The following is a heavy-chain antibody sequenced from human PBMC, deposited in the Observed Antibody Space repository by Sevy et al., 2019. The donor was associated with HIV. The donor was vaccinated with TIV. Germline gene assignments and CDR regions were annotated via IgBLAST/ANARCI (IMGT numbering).Heavy chain of an antibody. V-gene: IGHV1-24*01. CDR2: FDPEDGET. J-gene: IGHJ4*02. CDR1: GYTLSELS. D-gene: IGHD3-22*01. CDR3: AITKDYYDNSGYPFDY. Sequence: ASVKVSCKVFGYTLSELSMHWVRQTPGKGLDWMGSFDPEDGETIYAQKFQGRVAMTEDTSTDTAYMELRSLRSEDTAVFYCAITKDYYDNSGYPFDYWGQGTLVTVSS.